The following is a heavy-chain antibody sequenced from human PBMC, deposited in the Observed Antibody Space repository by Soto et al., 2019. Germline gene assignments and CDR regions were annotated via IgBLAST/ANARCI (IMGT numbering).Heavy chain of an antibody. V-gene: IGHV3-23*01. CDR2: ISGSGGST. CDR1: GFTFSSYA. Sequence: PGGSLRLSCAASGFTFSSYAMSWVRQAPGKGLEWVSAISGSGGSTYYADSVKGRFTISRDNSKNTLYLQMNSLRAEDTAVYYCAKDLGYCSGGSCPYGMDVWGQGTTVTVSS. CDR3: AKDLGYCSGGSCPYGMDV. J-gene: IGHJ6*02. D-gene: IGHD2-15*01.